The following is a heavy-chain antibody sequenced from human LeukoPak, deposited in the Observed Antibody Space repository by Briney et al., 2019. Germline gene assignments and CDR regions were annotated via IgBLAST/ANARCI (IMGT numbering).Heavy chain of an antibody. CDR2: ISGSGGST. J-gene: IGHJ6*02. V-gene: IGHV3-23*01. CDR1: GFTFSSYA. CDR3: ARVLKGESGALGVDV. Sequence: GGSLRLSCAASGFTFSSYAMSWVRQAPGKGLEWVSAISGSGGSTYYAGSVKGRFTISRDNSKNTVHLQMSSLRAEDTAVYHCARVLKGESGALGVDVWGQGTTVTVSS. D-gene: IGHD1-26*01.